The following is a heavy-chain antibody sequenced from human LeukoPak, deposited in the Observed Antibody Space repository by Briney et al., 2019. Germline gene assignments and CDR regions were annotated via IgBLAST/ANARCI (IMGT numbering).Heavy chain of an antibody. J-gene: IGHJ4*02. Sequence: GGSLRLSCAASGFTFDDYAMHWVRQAPGKGLEWVSLISGDGGSTYYVDSVKGRFTISRDNAGNSLYLQMNSLRADDTAAYFCARLFGGVTIFDYWGQGNMVTVSS. CDR2: ISGDGGST. CDR3: ARLFGGVTIFDY. D-gene: IGHD3-3*01. V-gene: IGHV3-43*02. CDR1: GFTFDDYA.